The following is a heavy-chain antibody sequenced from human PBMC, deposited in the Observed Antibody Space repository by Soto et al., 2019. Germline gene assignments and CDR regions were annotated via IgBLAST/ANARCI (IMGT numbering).Heavy chain of an antibody. V-gene: IGHV4-61*01. D-gene: IGHD2-2*01. Sequence: SETLSLTSTVSGGSVSGGSYYWSWIRQPPGKGLEWIGYIYYSGSTNYNPSLKSRVTISVDTSKNQFSLKLSSVTAADTAVYYCARVLGSSAAEIFYWFDPWGQGTLVTVSS. J-gene: IGHJ5*02. CDR3: ARVLGSSAAEIFYWFDP. CDR1: GGSVSGGSYY. CDR2: IYYSGST.